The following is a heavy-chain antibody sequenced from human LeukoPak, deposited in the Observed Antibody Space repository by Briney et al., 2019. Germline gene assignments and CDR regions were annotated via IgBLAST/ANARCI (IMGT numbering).Heavy chain of an antibody. J-gene: IGHJ4*02. V-gene: IGHV3-48*01. CDR3: ATVRSYSTFDY. Sequence: PGGSLRLSCVASGFTFSSYGMTWVRQAPGKGLEWVSYISSSSSTIYYADSVKGRFTISRDKAKNSLYLQMNSLRAEDTAVYYCATVRSYSTFDYWGQGTLVTVSS. CDR1: GFTFSSYG. CDR2: ISSSSSTI. D-gene: IGHD2/OR15-2a*01.